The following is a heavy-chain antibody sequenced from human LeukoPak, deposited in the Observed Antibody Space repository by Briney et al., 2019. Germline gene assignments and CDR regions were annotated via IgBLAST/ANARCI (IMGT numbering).Heavy chain of an antibody. CDR1: GGTFSSYA. J-gene: IGHJ4*02. Sequence: ASVKVSCKASGGTFSSYAISWVRQAPGQGLEWMGGIIPIFGTANYAQKFQGRVTITADESTSTAYMELSSLRSEDTDVYYCARATGGGRYCSSTSCYPLMNWGQGTLVTVSS. D-gene: IGHD2-2*01. V-gene: IGHV1-69*13. CDR3: ARATGGGRYCSSTSCYPLMN. CDR2: IIPIFGTA.